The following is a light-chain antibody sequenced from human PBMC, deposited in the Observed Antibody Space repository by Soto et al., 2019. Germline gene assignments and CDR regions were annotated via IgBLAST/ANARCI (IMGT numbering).Light chain of an antibody. CDR3: QQYNNWPRT. CDR1: QSVSSN. V-gene: IGKV3-15*01. Sequence: EIVMTQSPATLSVSPGERATLSCRASQSVSSNLAWYQQKPSQAPRLLIYGASTRATGIPARFSGSGSGTKFTLSISSLQSEDFAVYYCQQYNNWPRTFGQGTKV. CDR2: GAS. J-gene: IGKJ1*01.